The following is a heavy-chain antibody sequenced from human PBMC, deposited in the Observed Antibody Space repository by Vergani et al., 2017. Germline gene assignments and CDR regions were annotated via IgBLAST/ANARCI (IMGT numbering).Heavy chain of an antibody. CDR3: ARDTRDAAAGTLDP. Sequence: QVQLVQSGAEVKKPGASVKVSCKASGYTFTSYGISWVRQAPGQGLEWMGWISAYNGNTNYAQNRQGRVTMTTDTATSTAYMELRSLRSDETAVYYWARDTRDAAAGTLDPWGQGTLVTVSS. V-gene: IGHV1-18*04. J-gene: IGHJ5*02. D-gene: IGHD6-13*01. CDR2: ISAYNGNT. CDR1: GYTFTSYG.